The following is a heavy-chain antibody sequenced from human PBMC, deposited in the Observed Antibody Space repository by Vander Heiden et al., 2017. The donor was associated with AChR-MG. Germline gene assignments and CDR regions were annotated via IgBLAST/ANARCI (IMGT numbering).Heavy chain of an antibody. CDR1: GGSISSGGYS. J-gene: IGHJ6*03. Sequence: QVQLQESGPGLVKPSQTLSLTCTVSGGSISSGGYSWSWIRQHPGKGLEWIEYIYYSGSTYYNPSLKSRVTISVDTSKNQFSLKLSSVTAADTAVYYCARGWGDGYNSGYYYYMDVWGKGTTVTVSS. CDR2: IYYSGST. D-gene: IGHD5-12*01. V-gene: IGHV4-31*03. CDR3: ARGWGDGYNSGYYYYMDV.